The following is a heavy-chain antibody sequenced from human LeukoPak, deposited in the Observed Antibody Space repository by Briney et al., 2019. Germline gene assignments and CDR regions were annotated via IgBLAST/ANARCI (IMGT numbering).Heavy chain of an antibody. CDR2: ISSSSSYI. V-gene: IGHV3-21*01. J-gene: IGHJ4*02. CDR1: GLSFSSYS. D-gene: IGHD4-17*01. CDR3: ARGLAVTTPPDY. Sequence: PGRSPRLSCAPSGLSFSSYSINSVRPPPGKGLEWGSSISSSSSYIYYADSVEGRFTISRDNAKNSLYLQMNSLRAEDTAVYYCARGLAVTTPPDYWGQGNLVTVSS.